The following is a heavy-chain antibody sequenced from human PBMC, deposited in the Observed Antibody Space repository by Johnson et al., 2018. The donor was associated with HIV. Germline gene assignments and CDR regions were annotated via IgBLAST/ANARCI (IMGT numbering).Heavy chain of an antibody. CDR3: ARDRALGWELLGAFDI. J-gene: IGHJ3*02. Sequence: VQLVESGGGLVKTGGSLRLSCAASGFTFSYAWMSWVRQAPGKGLEWIGRIKSKTDGGTAEYAAPVKDRFTISRDNAKNSLYLKMNSLRAEDTALYYCARDRALGWELLGAFDIWGQGTMVTVSS. CDR2: IKSKTDGGTA. V-gene: IGHV3-15*05. D-gene: IGHD1-26*01. CDR1: GFTFSYAW.